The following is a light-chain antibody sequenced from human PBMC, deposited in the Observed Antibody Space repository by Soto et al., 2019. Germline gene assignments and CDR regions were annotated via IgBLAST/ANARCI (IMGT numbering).Light chain of an antibody. CDR1: SSDVCGYNY. CDR3: SSYGGSNNVL. Sequence: QSALTQPPSASGSPGQSVTISCTGTSSDVCGYNYVSWYQQYPGKAPTLMIYEVSKRPSGVPDRFSGSKSGNTASLTVSGLQAEDEADYYCSSYGGSNNVLFGGGTKLTVL. V-gene: IGLV2-8*01. CDR2: EVS. J-gene: IGLJ2*01.